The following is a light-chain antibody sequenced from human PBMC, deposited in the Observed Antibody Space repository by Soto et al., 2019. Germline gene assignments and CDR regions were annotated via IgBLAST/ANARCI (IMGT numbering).Light chain of an antibody. J-gene: IGKJ4*01. Sequence: DIQMTQSPSSLSASVGDRVTITCRASQNINDELNWYLQKPGKAPNLLIYAVSALQGGVPSRFSGSGSGTDFTLTINSLQHEDFATYYCQQPYSRPRGFVGGTKVDIK. CDR2: AVS. CDR1: QNINDE. CDR3: QQPYSRPRG. V-gene: IGKV1-39*01.